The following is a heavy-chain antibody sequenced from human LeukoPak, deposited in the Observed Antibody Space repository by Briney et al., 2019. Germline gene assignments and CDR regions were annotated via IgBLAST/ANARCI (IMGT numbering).Heavy chain of an antibody. CDR1: GFTFSSYG. J-gene: IGHJ4*02. Sequence: GGSLTLSCAASGFTFSSYGMHWVRQAPGKGLEWVGYISYDGSNKYYPDSVKGRFTISRDNSKNTLYLQMNSLRGEDAAVYYCAKGRNYRGHYFDYWGQGTLVSVSS. D-gene: IGHD3-16*02. CDR3: AKGRNYRGHYFDY. V-gene: IGHV3-30*18. CDR2: ISYDGSNK.